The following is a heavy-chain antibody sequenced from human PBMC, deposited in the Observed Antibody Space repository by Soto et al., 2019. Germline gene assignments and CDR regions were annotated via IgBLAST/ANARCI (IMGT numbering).Heavy chain of an antibody. D-gene: IGHD3-10*01. CDR1: GFSFNFYA. J-gene: IGHJ2*01. Sequence: QVQLVESGGGVVQPGRSLRISCAATGFSFNFYAMYWVRQAPGKGLEWVAMISNDGSSENYADSVRSRFIISRDTSKKTLFLQMISLRPEATATYYWVRDSRANYGTFWDFDLWARGTLVTVSS. CDR2: ISNDGSSE. CDR3: VRDSRANYGTFWDFDL. V-gene: IGHV3-30-3*01.